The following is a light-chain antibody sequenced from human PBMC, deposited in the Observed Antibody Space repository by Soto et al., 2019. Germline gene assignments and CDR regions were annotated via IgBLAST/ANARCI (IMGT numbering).Light chain of an antibody. Sequence: DIQMTQSPSTLSASVGDRVTITCRASQSISSWLAWYQQKPGKAPKLLIYKAPSLESGVPYRFSGSGSGTEFTLAIGSLQPDDFANDYCAQYNSYSRTFGQGTKVEIK. CDR3: AQYNSYSRT. CDR1: QSISSW. CDR2: KAP. V-gene: IGKV1-5*03. J-gene: IGKJ1*01.